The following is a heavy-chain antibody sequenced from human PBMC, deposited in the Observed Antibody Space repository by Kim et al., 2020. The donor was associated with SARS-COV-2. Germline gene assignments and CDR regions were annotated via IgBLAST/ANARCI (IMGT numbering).Heavy chain of an antibody. CDR3: ARDMDPTVYDY. Sequence: KTTYSPKFKGRVTITTDTSANTAYMELRRLTTKDTAIYYCARDMDPTVYDYWGQGTLVTVSS. D-gene: IGHD4-4*01. J-gene: IGHJ4*02. V-gene: IGHV1-3*01. CDR2: KT.